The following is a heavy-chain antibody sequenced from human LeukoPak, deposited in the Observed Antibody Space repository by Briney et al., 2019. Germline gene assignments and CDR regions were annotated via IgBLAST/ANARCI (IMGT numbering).Heavy chain of an antibody. D-gene: IGHD2-2*01. J-gene: IGHJ6*03. CDR1: GGTFSSYA. V-gene: IGHV1-69*04. CDR2: IIPILGIA. Sequence: ASVKVSCKGSGGTFSSYAISWVRQAPGQGLEWMGRIIPILGIANYAQKFQGRVTITADKSTSTAYMELSSLRSEDTAVYYCARAIGYCSSTSCREYYYYYMDVWGKGTTVTVSS. CDR3: ARAIGYCSSTSCREYYYYYMDV.